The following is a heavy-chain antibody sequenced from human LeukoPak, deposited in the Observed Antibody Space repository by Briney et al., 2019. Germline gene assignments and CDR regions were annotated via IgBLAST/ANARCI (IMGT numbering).Heavy chain of an antibody. Sequence: SMKVSCKASGGTFSSYTISWVRQAPRQGLEWMVRIIPILAIANYAQKFQGRVTITSEKSTITDYTEHSSLRSAATAVYYCARGYCSGGSCYSFDYWGKGTLVTVSS. J-gene: IGHJ4*02. CDR3: ARGYCSGGSCYSFDY. D-gene: IGHD2-15*01. V-gene: IGHV1-69*02. CDR2: IIPILAIA. CDR1: GGTFSSYT.